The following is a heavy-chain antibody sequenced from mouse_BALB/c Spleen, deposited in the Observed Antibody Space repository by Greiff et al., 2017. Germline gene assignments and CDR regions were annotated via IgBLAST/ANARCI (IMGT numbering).Heavy chain of an antibody. CDR1: GFTFSSYT. Sequence: EVQLVESGGDLVQPGGSLKLSCAASGFTFSSYTMSWVRQTPEKRLEWVAYISNGGGSTYYPDTVKGRFTISRDNAKNTLYLQMSSLKSEDTAMYYCARQGYYYYGSTYAMDYWGQGTSVTVSS. CDR3: ARQGYYYYGSTYAMDY. V-gene: IGHV5-12-2*01. D-gene: IGHD1-1*01. J-gene: IGHJ4*01. CDR2: ISNGGGST.